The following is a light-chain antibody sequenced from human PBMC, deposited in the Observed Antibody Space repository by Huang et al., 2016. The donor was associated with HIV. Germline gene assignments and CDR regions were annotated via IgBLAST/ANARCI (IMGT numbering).Light chain of an antibody. CDR1: QSIGTN. J-gene: IGKJ4*01. CDR3: QQRSKWPLT. CDR2: DVS. V-gene: IGKV3-11*01. Sequence: EIVLTQSPVTLSLSPDDRATLSCRASQSIGTNLAWYQQKSGQAPRLLIYDVSNRAAGVPARFSASGSETDFTLTIASLDPDDFAIYHCQQRSKWPLTFGGGTKVEMK.